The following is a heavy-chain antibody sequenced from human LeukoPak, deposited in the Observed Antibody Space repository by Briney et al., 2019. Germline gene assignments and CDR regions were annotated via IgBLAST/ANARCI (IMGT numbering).Heavy chain of an antibody. CDR3: AGKNCSGGSCYSGAFRARSGYYMDV. V-gene: IGHV1-69*05. Sequence: RASVKVSCKASGGTFSSYAISWVRQAPGQGLEWMGRIIPIFGTANYAQKFQGRVTITTDESTSTAYMELSSLRSGDTAVYYCAGKNCSGGSCYSGAFRARSGYYMDVWGKGTTVTVSS. D-gene: IGHD2-15*01. CDR1: GGTFSSYA. CDR2: IIPIFGTA. J-gene: IGHJ6*03.